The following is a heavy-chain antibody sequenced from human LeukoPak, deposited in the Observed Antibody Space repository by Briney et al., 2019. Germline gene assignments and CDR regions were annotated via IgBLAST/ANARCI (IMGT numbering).Heavy chain of an antibody. J-gene: IGHJ3*02. Sequence: SETLSLTCAVYGGSFSGYYWSWICQPPGKGLEWIGEINHSGSTNYNPSLKSRVTISVDTSKNQFSLKLSSVTAADTAVYYCARGSRRRRYYDSSGYYQGRNAFDIWGQGTMVTVSS. D-gene: IGHD3-22*01. CDR3: ARGSRRRRYYDSSGYYQGRNAFDI. CDR1: GGSFSGYY. V-gene: IGHV4-34*01. CDR2: INHSGST.